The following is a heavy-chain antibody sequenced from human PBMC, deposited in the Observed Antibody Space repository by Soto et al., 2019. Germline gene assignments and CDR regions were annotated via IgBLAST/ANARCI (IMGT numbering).Heavy chain of an antibody. CDR3: ARSRYGDYSTYFGY. CDR1: GGTFSSYT. D-gene: IGHD4-17*01. J-gene: IGHJ4*02. CDR2: IIPILGIA. V-gene: IGHV1-69*02. Sequence: QVQLVQSGAEAKKPGSWVKVSCKASGGTFSSYTISWVRQAPGQGLEWMGRIIPILGIANYAQKFQGRVTITADKSTSTAYMELSSLRSEDTAVYYCARSRYGDYSTYFGYWGQGTLVTVSS.